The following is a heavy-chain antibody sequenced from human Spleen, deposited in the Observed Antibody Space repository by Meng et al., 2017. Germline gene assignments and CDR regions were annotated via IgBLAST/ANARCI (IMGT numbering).Heavy chain of an antibody. CDR2: ISGSGGST. J-gene: IGHJ5*02. CDR3: AREPAHRDNWFDP. CDR1: GFTFSSYA. D-gene: IGHD1-14*01. Sequence: GESLKISCAASGFTFSSYAMSWVRQAPGKGLEWVSAISGSGGSTYYADSVKGRFTISRDNSKNTMYLQMNSLRAEDTAVYYCAREPAHRDNWFDPWGQGTLVTVSS. V-gene: IGHV3-23*01.